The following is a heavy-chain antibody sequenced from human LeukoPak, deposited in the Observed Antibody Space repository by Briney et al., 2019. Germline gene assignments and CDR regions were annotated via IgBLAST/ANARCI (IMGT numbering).Heavy chain of an antibody. CDR2: TSPKSGAT. Sequence: ASVKVSCKTSGYTFIDYYMHWVRQAPGQGLEWMGWTSPKSGATDYAQKFQGSVTMTWDTSMTTAYMQLSSLRSDDTAVYFCARGEHYYDSSGREFEYWGQGTLVTVSS. V-gene: IGHV1-2*02. D-gene: IGHD3-22*01. J-gene: IGHJ4*02. CDR1: GYTFIDYY. CDR3: ARGEHYYDSSGREFEY.